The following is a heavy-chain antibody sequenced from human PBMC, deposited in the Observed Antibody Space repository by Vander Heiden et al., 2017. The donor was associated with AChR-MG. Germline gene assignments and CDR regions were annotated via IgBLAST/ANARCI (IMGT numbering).Heavy chain of an antibody. D-gene: IGHD3-22*01. Sequence: QVQLVASGGGVVQPGGSLRPYCAAPGFSFSTYTTDWVRQAPGKGLEWVAVVSYDGINQYYADSVQGRFTFSRDNDKNTLVLQMNSLRAEDTPVYYCARDITPSCYDSISYASPFDIW. CDR3: ARDITPSCYDSISYASPFDI. J-gene: IGHJ3*02. CDR1: GFSFSTYT. CDR2: VSYDGINQ. V-gene: IGHV3-30-3*01.